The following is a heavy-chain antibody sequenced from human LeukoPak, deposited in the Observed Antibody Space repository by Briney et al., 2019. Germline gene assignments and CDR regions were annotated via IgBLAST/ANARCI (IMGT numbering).Heavy chain of an antibody. CDR3: AKVEKWLGSGRGWFDP. Sequence: GGSLRLSCAASGFTFSSYAMSWVRQAPGKGLEWVSDIRGSGGSTYYADSVKGRFTISRDNSKNTLYLQMNSLRAEDTAVYYCAKVEKWLGSGRGWFDPWGQGTLVTVPS. CDR1: GFTFSSYA. CDR2: IRGSGGST. D-gene: IGHD3-10*01. V-gene: IGHV3-23*01. J-gene: IGHJ5*02.